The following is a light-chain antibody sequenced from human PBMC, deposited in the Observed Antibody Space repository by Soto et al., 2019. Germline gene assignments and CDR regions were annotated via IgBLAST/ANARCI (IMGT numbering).Light chain of an antibody. CDR2: KGS. J-gene: IGKJ1*01. V-gene: IGKV1-5*03. CDR1: QSLPSTW. CDR3: QQYAARSPWT. Sequence: DVQMTQSPSTLSASVGDKVTITCRASQSLPSTWLAWFQQSPGKAPNVLIYKGSALASGVSSRFSGSGSGTEFTLTISSLQPDDFATYFCQQYAARSPWTFGQGTRV.